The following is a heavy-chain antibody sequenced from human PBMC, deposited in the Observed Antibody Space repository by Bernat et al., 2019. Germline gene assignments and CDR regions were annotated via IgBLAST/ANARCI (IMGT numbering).Heavy chain of an antibody. V-gene: IGHV1-24*01. J-gene: IGHJ4*02. CDR2: FDPEDGET. CDR3: ETGPADFDY. CDR1: GYTLTELS. Sequence: QVQLVQSGAEVKKPGASVKVSCKVSGYTLTELSMHWVRQAPGKGLEWMGGFDPEDGETIYAQKFQGRVTMNEDTSTDTAYMELSSMRSEDTAVYYCETGPADFDYWGQGTLVTVSS.